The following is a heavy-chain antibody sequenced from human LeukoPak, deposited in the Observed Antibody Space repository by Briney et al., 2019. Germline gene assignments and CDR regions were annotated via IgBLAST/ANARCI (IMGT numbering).Heavy chain of an antibody. CDR2: IYPGDSDT. J-gene: IGHJ4*02. D-gene: IGHD5-12*01. V-gene: IGHV5-51*03. Sequence: GESLKISCKGSGYSFTTNWIGWVRQMPGKGLEWMGPIYPGDSDTRYSPSFQGQVTISADKSISTAYLQWSSLKASDTAMYYCTRLKNGYGDYWGQGTLVTVSS. CDR3: TRLKNGYGDY. CDR1: GYSFTTNW.